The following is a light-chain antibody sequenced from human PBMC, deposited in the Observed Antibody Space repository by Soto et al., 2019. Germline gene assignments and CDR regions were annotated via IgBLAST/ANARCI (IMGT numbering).Light chain of an antibody. CDR3: QQYNNWPYT. CDR1: QSVNSN. Sequence: EIVMTQSPATLSVSPGERAALSCRASQSVNSNFAWYQQKPGQAPRLLIYGASTRAADIPARLSGSGSGTDFTLTISSLQHADFAVYYCQQYNNWPYTFGQGTKLEIK. CDR2: GAS. V-gene: IGKV3-15*01. J-gene: IGKJ2*01.